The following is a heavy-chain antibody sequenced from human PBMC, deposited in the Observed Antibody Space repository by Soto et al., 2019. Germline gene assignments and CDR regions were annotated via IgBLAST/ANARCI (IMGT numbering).Heavy chain of an antibody. CDR3: AADTSDRWEPPGTI. Sequence: SVKVSCKASGFTFTSSAVQWVRQARGQRLEWIGWIVVGSGNTNYAQKFQERVTITRDMSTSTAYMELSSLRSEGTAVYYCAADTSDRWEPPGTIWGQGTMVTVSS. V-gene: IGHV1-58*01. CDR2: IVVGSGNT. J-gene: IGHJ3*02. D-gene: IGHD1-26*01. CDR1: GFTFTSSA.